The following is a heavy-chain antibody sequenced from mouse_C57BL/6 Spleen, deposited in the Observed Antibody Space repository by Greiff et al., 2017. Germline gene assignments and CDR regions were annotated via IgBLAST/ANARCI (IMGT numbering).Heavy chain of an antibody. CDR1: GYTFTDYE. V-gene: IGHV1-15*01. CDR3: TRDDGRGAWFAD. Sequence: QVQLQQSGAELVRPGASVTLSCKASGYTFTDYEMHWVKQTPVHGLEWIGAIDPETGGTAYNQKFKGKAILTADKSSSTAYMELRSLTSEDSAVYYWTRDDGRGAWFADWGQGTLVTVSA. J-gene: IGHJ3*01. D-gene: IGHD1-1*01. CDR2: IDPETGGT.